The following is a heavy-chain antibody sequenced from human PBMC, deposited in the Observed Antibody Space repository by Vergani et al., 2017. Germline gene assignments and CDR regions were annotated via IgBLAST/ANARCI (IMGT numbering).Heavy chain of an antibody. CDR2: IYYSGST. D-gene: IGHD6-13*01. CDR1: NDSVSNTFYY. Sequence: QVQLQESGPGLVKPSETLSLTCTVSNDSVSNTFYYWGWIRQPPGKGLEWIGYIYYSGSTNYNPSLKSRVTISVDTSKNQFSLKLNSVTAADTAVYYCARGSRAEGGSGPDKWGQGTLVTVSS. CDR3: ARGSRAEGGSGPDK. V-gene: IGHV4-61*01. J-gene: IGHJ4*02.